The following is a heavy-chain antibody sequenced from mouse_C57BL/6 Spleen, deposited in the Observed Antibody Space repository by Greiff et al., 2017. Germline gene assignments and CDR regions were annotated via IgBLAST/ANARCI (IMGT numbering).Heavy chain of an antibody. CDR2: IWGDGST. CDR3: ARGAARAWFAY. CDR1: GFSLTSYG. Sequence: VKLMESGPGLVAPSQSLSITCTVSGFSLTSYGVSWVRQPPGKGLEWLGVIWGDGSTNYHSALISRLSISKDNSKSQVFLKLNRLQTDDTATYYCARGAARAWFAYWGQGTLVTVSA. D-gene: IGHD3-1*01. V-gene: IGHV2-3*01. J-gene: IGHJ3*01.